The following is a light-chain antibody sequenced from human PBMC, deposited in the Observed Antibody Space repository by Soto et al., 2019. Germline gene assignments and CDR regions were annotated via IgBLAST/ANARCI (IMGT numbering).Light chain of an antibody. CDR3: QQYGRSPFT. Sequence: EIMMTQSPGTLSLSPGERATLSCRASQSVSINYLAWFHQKPGQPPRLLIYGASSRATGIPDRFSGSGSGTDFTLTISRLEPEDFAVYYCQQYGRSPFTFGPGTRLEIK. CDR2: GAS. CDR1: QSVSINY. V-gene: IGKV3-20*01. J-gene: IGKJ5*01.